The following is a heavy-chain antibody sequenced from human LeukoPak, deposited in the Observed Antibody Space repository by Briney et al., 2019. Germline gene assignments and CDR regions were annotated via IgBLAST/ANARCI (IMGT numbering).Heavy chain of an antibody. D-gene: IGHD3-10*01. Sequence: PSETLSLTCTVSGGSISSSSYYWGWIRQPPGKGLEWIGSIYYSGSTYYNPSLKSRVTISVDTSKNQFSLKLSSVTAADTAVYYCARVRSGSYYNKGDYYYGMDVWGQGTTVTLSS. CDR2: IYYSGST. J-gene: IGHJ6*02. CDR3: ARVRSGSYYNKGDYYYGMDV. V-gene: IGHV4-39*01. CDR1: GGSISSSSYY.